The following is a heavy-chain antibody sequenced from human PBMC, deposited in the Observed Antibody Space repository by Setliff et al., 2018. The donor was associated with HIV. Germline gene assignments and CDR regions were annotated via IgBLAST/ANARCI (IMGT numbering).Heavy chain of an antibody. CDR1: GYTFISYG. J-gene: IGHJ4*02. Sequence: ASVKVSCKASGYTFISYGVSWVRQAPGQGLEWMGWISVKNGNTNYAQKFQGRVTMTTDTSTSTAYMELRSLRSDDTAVYYCARVGGPYYDLLTGYYGAVDYWGQGTLVTVSS. CDR3: ARVGGPYYDLLTGYYGAVDY. D-gene: IGHD3-9*01. V-gene: IGHV1-18*01. CDR2: ISVKNGNT.